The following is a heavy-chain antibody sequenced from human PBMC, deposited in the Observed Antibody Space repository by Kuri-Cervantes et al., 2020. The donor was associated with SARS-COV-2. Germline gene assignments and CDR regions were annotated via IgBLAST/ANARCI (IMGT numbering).Heavy chain of an antibody. CDR3: AKFRVRLDAFDI. D-gene: IGHD5-12*01. J-gene: IGHJ3*02. V-gene: IGHV3-23*01. CDR1: GFSFSTYA. CDR2: VTETGTIT. Sequence: GGSLRLSCAASGFSFSTYAMSWVRQAPGKGLQWVATVTETGTITHYADSVRGRFTISRDNPRNTVYLQMNSLRADDTALYYCAKFRVRLDAFDIWGQGKKVTGSS.